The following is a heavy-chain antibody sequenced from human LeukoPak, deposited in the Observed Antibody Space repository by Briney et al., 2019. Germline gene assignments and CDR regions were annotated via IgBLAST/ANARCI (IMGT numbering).Heavy chain of an antibody. J-gene: IGHJ4*02. CDR1: GFTFNTYT. Sequence: GGSLRLSCAASGFTFNTYTMNWVRQAPGKGPEWVSAISGRGDGTYYADFVKGRFTISRDNSKNTLFLQMNSLRVEDTATYYCAKGTERYREVSSFDSWGRGTLVAVSS. CDR3: AKGTERYREVSSFDS. V-gene: IGHV3-23*01. D-gene: IGHD3-10*01. CDR2: ISGRGDGT.